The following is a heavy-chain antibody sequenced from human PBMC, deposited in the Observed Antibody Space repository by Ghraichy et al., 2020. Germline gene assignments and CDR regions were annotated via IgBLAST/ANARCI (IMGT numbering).Heavy chain of an antibody. CDR3: ARVREYCSGGSCHGMDV. J-gene: IGHJ6*02. D-gene: IGHD2-15*01. V-gene: IGHV3-21*01. CDR1: GFTFSSYS. CDR2: ISSSSSYI. Sequence: GGSLRLSCAAFGFTFSSYSMNWVRQAPGKGLEWVSSISSSSSYIYYADSVKGRFTISRDNAKNSLYLQMNSLRAEDTAVYYCARVREYCSGGSCHGMDVWGQGTTVTVSS.